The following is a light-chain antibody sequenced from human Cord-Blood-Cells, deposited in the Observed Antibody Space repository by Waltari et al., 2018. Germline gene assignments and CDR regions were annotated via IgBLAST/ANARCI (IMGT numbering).Light chain of an antibody. CDR2: DVS. V-gene: IGLV2-11*02. J-gene: IGLJ1*01. Sequence: SALTQPRSVSGSPGQSVTIPCTGTSSDVGGYHSVSWYQQHPGKAPKLMIYDVSKRPSGVPDRFSGSKSGNTASLTISGLQAEDEADYYCCSYAGSYTYVFGTGTKVTVL. CDR1: SSDVGGYHS. CDR3: CSYAGSYTYV.